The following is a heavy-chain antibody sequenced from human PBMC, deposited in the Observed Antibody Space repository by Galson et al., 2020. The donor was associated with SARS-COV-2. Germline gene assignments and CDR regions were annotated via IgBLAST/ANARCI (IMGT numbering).Heavy chain of an antibody. D-gene: IGHD1-26*01. CDR3: ARVIVGAMRYFDY. CDR2: INSDGSST. V-gene: IGHV3-74*01. J-gene: IGHJ4*02. CDR1: GFTFSSYW. Sequence: GESLKISCAASGFTFSSYWMHWVRQAPGKGLVWVSRINSDGSSTSYADSVKGRFTISRDNAKNTLYLQMNSLRAEDTAVYYCARVIVGAMRYFDYWGQGTLVTVSS.